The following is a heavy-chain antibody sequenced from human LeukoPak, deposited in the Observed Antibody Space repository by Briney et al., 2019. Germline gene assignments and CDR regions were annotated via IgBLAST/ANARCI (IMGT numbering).Heavy chain of an antibody. D-gene: IGHD3-16*01. CDR1: GGSISSGGYY. CDR3: ARAAGGYFDY. CDR2: IYHSGTT. J-gene: IGHJ4*02. V-gene: IGHV4-31*03. Sequence: SETLSLTCTVSGGSISSGGYYWSWICQHPGRGLERIGYIYHSGTTYYNPSLKSRVTISVDTSKNQFSLKLSSVTAADTAVYYCARAAGGYFDYWGQGTLVTVSS.